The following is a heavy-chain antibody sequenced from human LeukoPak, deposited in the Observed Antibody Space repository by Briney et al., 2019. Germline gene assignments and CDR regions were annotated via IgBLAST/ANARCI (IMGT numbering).Heavy chain of an antibody. J-gene: IGHJ6*02. CDR2: ISSSGSYI. CDR1: GFTFSSYS. V-gene: IGHV3-21*01. Sequence: GGSLRLSCAASGFTFSSYSMNWVRQAPEKGPEWVSSISSSGSYIYYADSVKGRFTISRDNAKNSLSLQMNSLRVEDTAVYYCARLTDHDVLTGGYYYYGMDVWGQGTTVTVSS. CDR3: ARLTDHDVLTGGYYYYGMDV. D-gene: IGHD3-9*01.